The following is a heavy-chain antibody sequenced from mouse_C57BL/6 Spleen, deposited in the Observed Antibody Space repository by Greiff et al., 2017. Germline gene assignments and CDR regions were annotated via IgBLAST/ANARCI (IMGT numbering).Heavy chain of an antibody. Sequence: VTLKESGAELVKPGASVKLSCTASGFNIKDYYMHWVKQRTEQGLEWIGRIDPEDGETKYAPKFQGKATITADTSSNTAYLQLSSLTSEDTAVYYCARSDYGSSYEEAMDYWGQGTSVTVSS. V-gene: IGHV14-2*01. CDR3: ARSDYGSSYEEAMDY. J-gene: IGHJ4*01. CDR1: GFNIKDYY. D-gene: IGHD1-1*01. CDR2: IDPEDGET.